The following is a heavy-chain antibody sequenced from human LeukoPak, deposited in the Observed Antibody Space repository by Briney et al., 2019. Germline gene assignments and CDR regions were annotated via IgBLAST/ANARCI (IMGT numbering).Heavy chain of an antibody. CDR2: INHSGST. J-gene: IGHJ2*01. CDR3: ARRVRGSSWYSGKYFDL. V-gene: IGHV4-34*01. CDR1: GGSFSGYY. D-gene: IGHD6-13*01. Sequence: SETLSLTCSVYGGSFSGYYWSWIRQPPGKGLEWIGEINHSGSTNYNPSLTSRVTISVDTSKNHFSLKLSSVTAADTAVYYCARRVRGSSWYSGKYFDLWGRGTLVTVSS.